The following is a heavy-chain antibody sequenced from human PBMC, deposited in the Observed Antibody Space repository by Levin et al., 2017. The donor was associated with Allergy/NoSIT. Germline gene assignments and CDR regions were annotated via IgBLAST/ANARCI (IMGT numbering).Heavy chain of an antibody. CDR3: ARWAYYDSEAFDY. Sequence: GESLKISCAASGFTFSSYAMHWVRQAPGKGLEWVAVISYDGSNKYYADSVKGRFTISRDNSKNTLYLQMNSLRAEDTAVYYCARWAYYDSEAFDYWGQGTLVTVSS. D-gene: IGHD3-22*01. CDR1: GFTFSSYA. CDR2: ISYDGSNK. J-gene: IGHJ4*02. V-gene: IGHV3-30*04.